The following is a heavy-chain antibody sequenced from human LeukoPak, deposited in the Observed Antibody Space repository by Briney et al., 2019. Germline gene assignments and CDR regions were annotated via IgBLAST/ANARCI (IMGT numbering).Heavy chain of an antibody. V-gene: IGHV3-53*01. Sequence: GGSLRLSCAASGFTVISNYMSWVRQAPGKGLEWVSVIYSGGSTYHADSVKGRFTISRDNSKNTLYLQMNSLRAEDTAVYYCAKDIVVEVAATYFDYWGQGTLVTVSS. CDR3: AKDIVVEVAATYFDY. CDR2: IYSGGST. J-gene: IGHJ4*02. D-gene: IGHD2-15*01. CDR1: GFTVISNY.